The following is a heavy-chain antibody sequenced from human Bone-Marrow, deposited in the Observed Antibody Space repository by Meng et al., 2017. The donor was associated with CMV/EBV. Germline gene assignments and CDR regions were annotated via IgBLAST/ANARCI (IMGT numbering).Heavy chain of an antibody. D-gene: IGHD3-3*01. CDR3: ARALRQYDDFWSGYYTPFDF. CDR1: GGSITSSDYY. Sequence: SETLSLTCTVSGGSITSSDYYWAWIRQAPGKGPEWIASIYYSGSTYYNPSLKSRVAISIDTSKKQFSLKVKSVTAADSAVYYCARALRQYDDFWSGYYTPFDFWGQGTLVTVSS. J-gene: IGHJ4*02. V-gene: IGHV4-39*07. CDR2: IYYSGST.